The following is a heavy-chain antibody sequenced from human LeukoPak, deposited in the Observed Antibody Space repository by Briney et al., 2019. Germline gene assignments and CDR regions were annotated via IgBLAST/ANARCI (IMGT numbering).Heavy chain of an antibody. D-gene: IGHD4-11*01. CDR3: AREGGVSNYASSFDY. CDR2: IIPIFGTA. Sequence: SVKVSCKASGGTFSSYAISWVRHAPGQGLECRGGIIPIFGTANYAQKFQRRDTITADESTSTAYMELSSLRSEDTAVYYCAREGGVSNYASSFDYWGQGTLVTVSS. J-gene: IGHJ4*02. V-gene: IGHV1-69*13. CDR1: GGTFSSYA.